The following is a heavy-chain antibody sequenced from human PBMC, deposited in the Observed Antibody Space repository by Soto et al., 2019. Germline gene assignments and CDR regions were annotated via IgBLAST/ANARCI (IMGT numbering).Heavy chain of an antibody. CDR2: ISSSSSTI. CDR3: AREGVYGDYF. V-gene: IGHV3-48*01. Sequence: GGSLRLSCAASGFTFSSYSMNWVRQAPGKGLEWVSYISSSSSTIYYADSVKGRFTISRDNAKNSLYLQMNSLRAEDTAVYYCAREGVYGDYFWGQGTLVTVSS. J-gene: IGHJ4*02. CDR1: GFTFSSYS. D-gene: IGHD4-17*01.